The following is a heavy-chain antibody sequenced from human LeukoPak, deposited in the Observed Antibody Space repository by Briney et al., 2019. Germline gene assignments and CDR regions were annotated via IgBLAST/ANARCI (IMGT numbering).Heavy chain of an antibody. D-gene: IGHD6-13*01. Sequence: SVKVSCKASGGTFSSYAISWVRQAPGQGLEWMGRIIPILGIANYAQKFQGRVTITADKSTSTAYMELSSLRSEDTAVYYCAKGSSHSRKGVDYWGQGTLVTVSS. J-gene: IGHJ4*02. CDR3: AKGSSHSRKGVDY. V-gene: IGHV1-69*04. CDR2: IIPILGIA. CDR1: GGTFSSYA.